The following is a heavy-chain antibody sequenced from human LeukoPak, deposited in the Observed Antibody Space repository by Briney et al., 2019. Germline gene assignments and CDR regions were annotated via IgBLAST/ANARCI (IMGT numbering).Heavy chain of an antibody. CDR2: IYYTGNT. V-gene: IGHV4-39*02. CDR1: GVSISSSYSY. CDR3: ARDPGYYDSSGSEFDY. D-gene: IGHD3-22*01. Sequence: SETLSLTCTVSGVSISSSYSYWGWIRQPPGMGLEWIGSIYYTGNTYYNASLKSQVSISIDTSKNQFSLKLTSVTAADTAVYYCARDPGYYDSSGSEFDYWGQGTLVTVSS. J-gene: IGHJ4*02.